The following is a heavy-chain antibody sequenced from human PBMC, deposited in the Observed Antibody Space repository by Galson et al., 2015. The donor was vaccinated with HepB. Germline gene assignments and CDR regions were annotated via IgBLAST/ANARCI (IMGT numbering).Heavy chain of an antibody. CDR1: GGSISSSSYY. D-gene: IGHD6-19*01. J-gene: IGHJ2*01. Sequence: ETLSLTCTVSGGSISSSSYYWGWIRQPPGKGLEWIGSIYYSGSTYYNPSLKSRVTISVDTSKNQFSLKLSSVTAADTAVYYCARPQGIAVAGTFRNWYFDLWGRGTLVTVSS. V-gene: IGHV4-39*01. CDR2: IYYSGST. CDR3: ARPQGIAVAGTFRNWYFDL.